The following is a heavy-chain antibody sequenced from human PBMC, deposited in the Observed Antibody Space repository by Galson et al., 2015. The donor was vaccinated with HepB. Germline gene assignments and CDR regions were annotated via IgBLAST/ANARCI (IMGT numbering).Heavy chain of an antibody. V-gene: IGHV3-23*01. CDR1: GFTFSSHA. J-gene: IGHJ4*02. Sequence: SLRLSCAASGFTFSSHAMSWVRQAPGQGLEWVSAINGSGGSTYYADSVKGRFTISRDNSKNTLDLQMNSLRAEDTAVYYCTKEIGYCSGGTCYRRENYFDFWGQGTLVTVSS. CDR3: TKEIGYCSGGTCYRRENYFDF. CDR2: INGSGGST. D-gene: IGHD2-15*01.